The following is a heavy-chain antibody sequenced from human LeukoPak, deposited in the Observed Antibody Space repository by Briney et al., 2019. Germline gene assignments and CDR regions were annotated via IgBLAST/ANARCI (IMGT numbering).Heavy chain of an antibody. CDR3: ARGYSSREIAAAMLDY. CDR1: GGSISSYY. V-gene: IGHV4-4*07. J-gene: IGHJ4*02. CDR2: IYTSGST. D-gene: IGHD6-13*01. Sequence: PSETLSLTCTVSGGSISSYYWSWIRQPAGKGLEWIGRIYTSGSTNYNPSLKSRVTMSVDTSKNQFSLKLSSVTAADTAVYYCARGYSSREIAAAMLDYWGQGTLVTVSS.